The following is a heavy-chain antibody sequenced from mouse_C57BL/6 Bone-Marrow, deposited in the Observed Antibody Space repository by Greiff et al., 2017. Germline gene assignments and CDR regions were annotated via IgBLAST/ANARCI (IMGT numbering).Heavy chain of an antibody. D-gene: IGHD4-1*01. Sequence: EVQLVESGPGLVKPSQSLSLTCSVTGYSITSGYYWNWIRQFPGNKLEWMGYISYDGSNNYNPSLKNRISITRDTSKNQFFLKLNSVTTEDTATYYCARDQGELGPYAMDYWGQGTSVTVSS. CDR1: GYSITSGYY. V-gene: IGHV3-6*01. J-gene: IGHJ4*01. CDR2: ISYDGSN. CDR3: ARDQGELGPYAMDY.